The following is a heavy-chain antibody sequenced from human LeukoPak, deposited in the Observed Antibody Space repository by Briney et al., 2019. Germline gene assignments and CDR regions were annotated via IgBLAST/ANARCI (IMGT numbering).Heavy chain of an antibody. CDR3: ARDLGLAIVRTYYED. D-gene: IGHD2/OR15-2a*01. CDR1: GCSFSDWN. J-gene: IGHJ4*02. Sequence: GGSQIFCYGSSGCSFSDWNMSLSRQAPGKGLEWVSYISSSGSTIYYADSVKGRFTISRDNAKNSLYLQRNSLRAEDTAVYYCARDLGLAIVRTYYEDWYQGTLVTVSS. CDR2: ISSSGSTI. V-gene: IGHV3-11*01.